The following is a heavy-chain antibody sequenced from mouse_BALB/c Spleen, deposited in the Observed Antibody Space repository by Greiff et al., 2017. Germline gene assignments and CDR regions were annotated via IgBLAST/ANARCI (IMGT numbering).Heavy chain of an antibody. CDR3: ARHEEKRYGSSSYYAMDY. D-gene: IGHD1-1*01. CDR1: GYTFTEYI. V-gene: IGHV1-62-2*01. J-gene: IGHJ4*01. CDR2: FYPGSGSI. Sequence: QVQLKESGAELVKPGASVKLSCKASGYTFTEYIIHWVKQRSGQGLEWIGWFYPGSGSIKYNEKFKDKATLTADKSSSTVYMELSRLTSEDSAVYFCARHEEKRYGSSSYYAMDYWGQGTSVTVSS.